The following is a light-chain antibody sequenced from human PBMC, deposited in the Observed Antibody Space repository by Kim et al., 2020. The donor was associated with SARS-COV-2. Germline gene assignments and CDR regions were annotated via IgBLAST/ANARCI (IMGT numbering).Light chain of an antibody. V-gene: IGLV3-21*01. CDR1: DIGSIS. J-gene: IGLJ3*02. CDR2: YDY. Sequence: APEQKAGITCGGEDIGSISVLLYQQKPGQGPVLVIYYDYERPSGMPERFAASNSGNTATLSIGRVEAGDEAFYYCQVWESSSYHWVFGGGTQLTVL. CDR3: QVWESSSYHWV.